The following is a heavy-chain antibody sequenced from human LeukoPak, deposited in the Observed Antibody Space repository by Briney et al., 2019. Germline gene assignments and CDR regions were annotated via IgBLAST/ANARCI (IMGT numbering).Heavy chain of an antibody. CDR3: ARVVEWELTYFDY. J-gene: IGHJ4*02. Sequence: GGSLRLSCAASGFTFSNYEMNWVRQAPGKGLEWVSFISRSGATIYYTDSVKGRFTISRDNAKNSLYLQMNSLRAEDTALYYCARVVEWELTYFDYWGQGTLVTVSS. CDR2: ISRSGATI. CDR1: GFTFSNYE. D-gene: IGHD1-26*01. V-gene: IGHV3-48*03.